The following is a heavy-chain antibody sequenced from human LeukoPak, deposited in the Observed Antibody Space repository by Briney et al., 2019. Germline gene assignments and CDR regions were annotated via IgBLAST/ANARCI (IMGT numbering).Heavy chain of an antibody. CDR3: VRDEAEFGNRQWYFDL. CDR2: VYHSGTT. J-gene: IGHJ2*01. D-gene: IGHD2/OR15-2a*01. V-gene: IGHV4-38-2*02. Sequence: PSETLSLTCAVSGYSINDGYYWGWIRQPPGKGLEWIGSVYHSGTTYYNPSLQSRVGISADMSRNQFSLRLNSMTAADTAVYYCVRDEAEFGNRQWYFDLWGRGTQVIVSS. CDR1: GYSINDGYY.